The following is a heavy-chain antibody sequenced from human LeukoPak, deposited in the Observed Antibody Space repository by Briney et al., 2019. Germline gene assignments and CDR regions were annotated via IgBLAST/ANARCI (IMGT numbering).Heavy chain of an antibody. CDR1: GFTFSSYW. CDR3: ARRVLRAAFDI. V-gene: IGHV3-74*01. CDR2: INSDGSST. Sequence: GGSLRLSCAASGFTFSSYWMHWVRQAPGKGLVWVSRINSDGSSTSYADSVKGRFTISRDNAKNTPYLQMNSLRAEDTAVYYCARRVLRAAFDIWGQGTMVTVSS. D-gene: IGHD5/OR15-5a*01. J-gene: IGHJ3*02.